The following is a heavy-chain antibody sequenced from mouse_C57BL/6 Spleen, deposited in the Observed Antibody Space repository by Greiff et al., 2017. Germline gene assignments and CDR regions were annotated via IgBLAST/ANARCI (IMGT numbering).Heavy chain of an antibody. CDR3: ARTSPFAY. Sequence: QVQLQQPGAELVMPGASVKLSCKASGYTFTSYWMHWVKQRPGKGLEWIGESDPSDSYTNYNQKFKGKSTLTVDKSSSTAYMQLSSLTSEDSAVYYCARTSPFAYWGQGTLVTVSA. CDR1: GYTFTSYW. J-gene: IGHJ3*01. CDR2: SDPSDSYT. V-gene: IGHV1-69*01.